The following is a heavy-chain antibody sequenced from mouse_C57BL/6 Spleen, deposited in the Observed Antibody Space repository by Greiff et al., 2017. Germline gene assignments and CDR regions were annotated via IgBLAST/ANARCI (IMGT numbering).Heavy chain of an antibody. D-gene: IGHD2-2*01. CDR3: ARYKVYYGYSYAMDY. CDR1: GFTFTDYY. Sequence: EVQLVESGGGLVQPGGSLSLSCAASGFTFTDYYMSWVRQPPGKALEWLGFIRNKANGYTTEYSASVKGRFTISRDNSQSILYLQMNALRAEDSATYYCARYKVYYGYSYAMDYWGQGTSVTVSS. CDR2: IRNKANGYTT. V-gene: IGHV7-3*01. J-gene: IGHJ4*01.